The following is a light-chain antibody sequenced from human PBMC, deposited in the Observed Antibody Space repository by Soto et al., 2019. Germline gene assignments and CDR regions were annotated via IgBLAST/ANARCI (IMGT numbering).Light chain of an antibody. CDR2: DVS. V-gene: IGLV2-11*01. Sequence: QSALTQPRSVSGSPGQSGTISCTGTSSDVGAYDYVSWYQQDPGKAPKVLIYDVSERPSGVPDRFSGSKSDNTASLTISGLQAEDEADYYCSSYAGSYTFVVFGGGTKLTVL. J-gene: IGLJ2*01. CDR3: SSYAGSYTFVV. CDR1: SSDVGAYDY.